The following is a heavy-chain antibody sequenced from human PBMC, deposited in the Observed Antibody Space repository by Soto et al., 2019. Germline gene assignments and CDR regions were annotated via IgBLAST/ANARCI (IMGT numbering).Heavy chain of an antibody. CDR1: GYTFTGYY. CDR3: AKAGLYNWFDT. CDR2: INPNTGGT. V-gene: IGHV1-2*02. J-gene: IGHJ5*02. Sequence: ASVKVSCKASGYTFTGYYLHWVRQAPGQGLEWMGWINPNTGGTSYAQNFQGRVTMTRDTSISTAYMELSRLRSEDTAVYYCAKAGLYNWFDTWGQGTLVTVSS.